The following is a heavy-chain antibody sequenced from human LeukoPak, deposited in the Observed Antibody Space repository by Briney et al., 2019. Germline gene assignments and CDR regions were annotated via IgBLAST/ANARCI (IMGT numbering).Heavy chain of an antibody. CDR2: INHSGST. CDR1: GGSFSGYY. V-gene: IGHV4-34*01. Sequence: SETLSLTCAVYGGSFSGYYWSWIRQPPGKGLEWIGEINHSGSTNYNPSLKSRVTISVDTSKNQFSLKLSSVTAADTAVYYCAKGKRITMVRGVNYYYYMDVWGKGTTVTVSS. D-gene: IGHD3-10*01. J-gene: IGHJ6*03. CDR3: AKGKRITMVRGVNYYYYMDV.